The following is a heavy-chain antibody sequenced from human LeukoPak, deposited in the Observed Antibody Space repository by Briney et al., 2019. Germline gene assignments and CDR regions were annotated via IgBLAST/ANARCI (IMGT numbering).Heavy chain of an antibody. CDR3: ARSGSYYDPYFDY. CDR1: RYTFTSYD. V-gene: IGHV1-8*01. Sequence: GASVKVSCKASRYTFTSYDINWVRQATGQGLEWMGWMNPNSGNTGYAQKFQGRVTMTRNTSISTAYMELSSLRSEDTAVYYCARSGSYYDPYFDYWCQGTLVTVSS. D-gene: IGHD1-26*01. CDR2: MNPNSGNT. J-gene: IGHJ4*02.